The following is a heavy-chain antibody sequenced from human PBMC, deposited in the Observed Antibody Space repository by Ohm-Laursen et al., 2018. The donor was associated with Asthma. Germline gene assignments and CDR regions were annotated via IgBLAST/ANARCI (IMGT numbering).Heavy chain of an antibody. J-gene: IGHJ3*02. D-gene: IGHD1-20*01. CDR2: IIPIFDIP. CDR3: ARARYSITGTTYSAFDI. Sequence: SVKVSCKASGGTFSSYAINWVRQAPGQGLEWMGAIIPIFDIPNYAEKFQGRVTITADKSTSTAYMELSSLRSEDTAVYYCARARYSITGTTYSAFDIWDQGTMVTVSS. V-gene: IGHV1-69*10. CDR1: GGTFSSYA.